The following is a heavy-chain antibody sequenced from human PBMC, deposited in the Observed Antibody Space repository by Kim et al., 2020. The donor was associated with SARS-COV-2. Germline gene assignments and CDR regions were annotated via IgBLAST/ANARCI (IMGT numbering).Heavy chain of an antibody. V-gene: IGHV3-23*01. CDR2: ISGSGGSI. J-gene: IGHJ4*02. Sequence: GGSLRLSCAASGFTFSSYAMSWVRQAPGKGLEWVSAISGSGGSIYYADSVKGRFTSSSDNSKNTQYLQMNSLIAEDTAVYYCEKATQWLDTYYFDYWGQG. CDR3: EKATQWLDTYYFDY. CDR1: GFTFSSYA. D-gene: IGHD6-19*01.